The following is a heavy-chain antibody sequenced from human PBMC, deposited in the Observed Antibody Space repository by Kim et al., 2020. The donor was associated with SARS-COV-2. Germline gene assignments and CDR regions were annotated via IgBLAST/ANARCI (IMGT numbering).Heavy chain of an antibody. V-gene: IGHV4-30-2*05. Sequence: STYYNPSLKSRVTISVDTTKNQFSLKLSSVTAADTAVYYCARAGGSAPDYWGQGTLVTVSS. CDR2: ST. D-gene: IGHD1-26*01. CDR3: ARAGGSAPDY. J-gene: IGHJ4*02.